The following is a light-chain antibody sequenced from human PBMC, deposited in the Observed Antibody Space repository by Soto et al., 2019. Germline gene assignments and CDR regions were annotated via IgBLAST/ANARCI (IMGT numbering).Light chain of an antibody. CDR2: GAS. CDR1: QSVSSSY. Sequence: EIVLTQSPGTLSLSPGERATLSCRASQSVSSSYLAWYQQKAGQAPRLLIYGASSRATAIPDGFSGSGSGTDFTLTISRLEPEDFAMYYCQQYGRSPGLFTFGPGTKVDIK. J-gene: IGKJ3*01. V-gene: IGKV3-20*01. CDR3: QQYGRSPGLFT.